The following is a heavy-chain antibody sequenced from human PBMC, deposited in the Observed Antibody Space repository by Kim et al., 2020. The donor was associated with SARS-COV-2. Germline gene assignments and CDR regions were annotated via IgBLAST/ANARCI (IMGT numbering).Heavy chain of an antibody. CDR3: ARDGEVVTDRYYYYYGMDV. V-gene: IGHV3-48*03. D-gene: IGHD3-22*01. CDR1: GFTFSSYE. CDR2: ISSSGSTI. Sequence: GGSLRLSCAASGFTFSSYEMHWVRQAPGKGLEWVSYISSSGSTIYYADSVKGRFTISRDNAKNSLYLQMNSLRAEDTAVYYCARDGEVVTDRYYYYYGMDVWGQGTTVTVSS. J-gene: IGHJ6*02.